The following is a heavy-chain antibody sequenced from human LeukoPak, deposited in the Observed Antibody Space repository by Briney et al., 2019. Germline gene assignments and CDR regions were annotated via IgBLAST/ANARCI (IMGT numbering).Heavy chain of an antibody. V-gene: IGHV1-18*01. Sequence: GASVKVSCKASGYTFTSYGISWVRQAPGQGLEWMGWISTYNGNTNYAQKLQGRVTMTTDTSTSTAYMELRSLTSDDTAVYYCARGDSSGYSLYFDYWGQGTLVTVSS. CDR3: ARGDSSGYSLYFDY. D-gene: IGHD3-22*01. J-gene: IGHJ4*02. CDR2: ISTYNGNT. CDR1: GYTFTSYG.